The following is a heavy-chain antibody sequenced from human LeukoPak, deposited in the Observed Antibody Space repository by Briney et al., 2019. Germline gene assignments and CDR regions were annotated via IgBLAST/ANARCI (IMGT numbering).Heavy chain of an antibody. CDR2: ISSSGSTI. Sequence: GGSLRLSCAASGFTFSSYEMNWVRQVPGKGLEWVSYISSSGSTIYYADSVKGRFTISRDNAKNSLYLQMNSLRAEDTAVYYCARNSALDYPVAFDIWGQGTMVTVSS. CDR3: ARNSALDYPVAFDI. D-gene: IGHD4-11*01. J-gene: IGHJ3*02. CDR1: GFTFSSYE. V-gene: IGHV3-48*03.